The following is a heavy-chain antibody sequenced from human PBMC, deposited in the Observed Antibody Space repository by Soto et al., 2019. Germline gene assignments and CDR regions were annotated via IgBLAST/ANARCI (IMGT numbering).Heavy chain of an antibody. D-gene: IGHD6-6*01. CDR3: AKGPLGSSNYYYYYYMDV. V-gene: IGHV3-30*18. CDR2: ISYDGSNK. Sequence: PGGPLNPSWAPFGFPSRSFGMHWARKAPGKGLEWVAVISYDGSNKYYADSVKGRFTISRDNSKNTLYLQMNSLRAEDTAVYYCAKGPLGSSNYYYYYYMDVWGKGTTVTVSS. J-gene: IGHJ6*03. CDR1: GFPSRSFG.